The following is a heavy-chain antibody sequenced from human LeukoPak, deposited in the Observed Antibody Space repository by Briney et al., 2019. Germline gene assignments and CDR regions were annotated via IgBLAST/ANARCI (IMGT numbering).Heavy chain of an antibody. CDR2: IYYSGST. D-gene: IGHD5-12*01. CDR1: GGSISSGDYY. Sequence: TSETLSLTCTVSGGSISSGDYYWSWIRQPPGKGLEWIGYIYYSGSTYYNPSLKSRVTISVDTSKNQFSLKLSSVTAADTAVYYCARGQNSYSGYDWAVPLSVEIYFDYWGQGTLVTVSS. V-gene: IGHV4-30-4*01. J-gene: IGHJ4*02. CDR3: ARGQNSYSGYDWAVPLSVEIYFDY.